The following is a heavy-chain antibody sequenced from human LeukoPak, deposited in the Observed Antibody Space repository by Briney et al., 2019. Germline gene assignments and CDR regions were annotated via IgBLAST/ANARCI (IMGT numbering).Heavy chain of an antibody. CDR2: IIPILGIA. D-gene: IGHD3-22*01. V-gene: IGHV1-69*04. Sequence: ASVKVSCKASGGTFSSYAISWVRQAPGQGLEWMGRIIPILGIANYAQKFQGRVTITADKSTSTAYMELSSLRSEDTAVYYCASTEYYYDSSGYFSCFDPWGQGTLVPV. CDR1: GGTFSSYA. J-gene: IGHJ5*02. CDR3: ASTEYYYDSSGYFSCFDP.